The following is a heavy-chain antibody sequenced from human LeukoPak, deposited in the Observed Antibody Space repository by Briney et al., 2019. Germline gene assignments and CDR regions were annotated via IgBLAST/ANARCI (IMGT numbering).Heavy chain of an antibody. CDR1: GLTFSSYA. CDR3: APSYSSSWPTHYYHYGMDV. D-gene: IGHD6-13*01. V-gene: IGHV3-23*01. Sequence: GGSLRLSCAASGLTFSSYAMSWVRQAPGKGLEWVSAISGSGGSTYYADSVKGRFTISRDNSKNTLYLQMNSLRAEDTAVYYCAPSYSSSWPTHYYHYGMDVWGQGTTVTVSS. J-gene: IGHJ6*02. CDR2: ISGSGGST.